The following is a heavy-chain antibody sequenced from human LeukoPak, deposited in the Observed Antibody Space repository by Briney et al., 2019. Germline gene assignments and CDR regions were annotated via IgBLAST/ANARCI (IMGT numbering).Heavy chain of an antibody. CDR2: LNSDGSVT. J-gene: IGHJ4*02. Sequence: GRSLRLSCAASGFTFSLYWMHWVRQTPGKGLVWVSRLNSDGSVTNYADSVKGRFTISRDNAKNTLYLQMNNMKAEDTGLYYGVREYCGGDCYTDFWGQGTLVTVSS. CDR3: VREYCGGDCYTDF. V-gene: IGHV3-74*01. CDR1: GFTFSLYW. D-gene: IGHD2-21*02.